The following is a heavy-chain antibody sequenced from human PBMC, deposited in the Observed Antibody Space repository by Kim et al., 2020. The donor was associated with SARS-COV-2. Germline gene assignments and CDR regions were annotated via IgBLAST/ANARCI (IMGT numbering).Heavy chain of an antibody. CDR2: ISSSSSYT. Sequence: GGSLRLSCAASGFTFSDYYMSWIRQAPGKGLEWVSYISSSSSYTNYADSVKGRFTISRDNAKNSLYLQMNSLRAEDTAVYYCARDKRYYDSSGYFSAFDIWGQGTMVTVSS. CDR1: GFTFSDYY. D-gene: IGHD3-22*01. V-gene: IGHV3-11*06. CDR3: ARDKRYYDSSGYFSAFDI. J-gene: IGHJ3*02.